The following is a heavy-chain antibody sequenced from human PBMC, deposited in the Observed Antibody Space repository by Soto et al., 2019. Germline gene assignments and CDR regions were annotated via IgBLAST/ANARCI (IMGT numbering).Heavy chain of an antibody. CDR2: ISAYNGNT. Sequence: QVQLVQSGAEVKKPGASVKVSCKASGYTFTSYGISWVRQAPGQGLEWMGWISAYNGNTNYAQKLQGRVTMTTDTTTSTAYMELRSLRSDDTAVYYCARDVAVAPNVGNAFDIWGQGTMVTVSS. J-gene: IGHJ3*02. CDR3: ARDVAVAPNVGNAFDI. CDR1: GYTFTSYG. V-gene: IGHV1-18*01. D-gene: IGHD6-19*01.